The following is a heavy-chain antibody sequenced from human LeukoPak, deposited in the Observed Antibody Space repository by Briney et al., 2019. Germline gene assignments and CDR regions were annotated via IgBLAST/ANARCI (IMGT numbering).Heavy chain of an antibody. D-gene: IGHD2-8*01. CDR1: GYTFTSYY. V-gene: IGHV1-46*01. J-gene: IGHJ4*02. CDR2: INPSGGST. CDR3: ARDTNCTNGVCQISRFDY. Sequence: ASVNVSCKASGYTFTSYYMHWVRQAPGQGLEWMGIINPSGGSTSYAQKFQGRVTMTRDTSTSTVYMELSSLRSEDTAVYYCARDTNCTNGVCQISRFDYWGQGTLVTVSS.